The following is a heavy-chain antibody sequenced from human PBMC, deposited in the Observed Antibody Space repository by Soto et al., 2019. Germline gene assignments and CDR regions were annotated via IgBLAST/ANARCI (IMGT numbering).Heavy chain of an antibody. D-gene: IGHD3-16*01. J-gene: IGHJ4*02. CDR3: AKDRRLLLREGFDC. Sequence: GGSLRLSCAASGFTFSSYAMHWVRQAPGKGLEWVAVISGSGTSTYYADSVKGRFAISRDNSKNTHYLQMNSLRAEDTAVYYCAKDRRLLLREGFDCWGRGTLVTVSS. CDR2: ISGSGTST. V-gene: IGHV3-23*01. CDR1: GFTFSSYA.